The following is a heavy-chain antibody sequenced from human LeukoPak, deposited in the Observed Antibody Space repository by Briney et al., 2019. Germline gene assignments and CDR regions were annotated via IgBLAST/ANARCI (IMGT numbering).Heavy chain of an antibody. J-gene: IGHJ4*02. CDR1: GGTFSSYA. CDR2: IIPIFGTA. CDR3: VSGGSGSYKQNFDY. V-gene: IGHV1-69*06. Sequence: ASVKVSCKASGGTFSSYAISWVRQAPGQGLEWMGGIIPIFGTANYAQKFQGRVTITADKSTSTAYMELSSLRSEDTAVYYCVSGGSGSYKQNFDYWGQGTLVTVSS. D-gene: IGHD3-10*01.